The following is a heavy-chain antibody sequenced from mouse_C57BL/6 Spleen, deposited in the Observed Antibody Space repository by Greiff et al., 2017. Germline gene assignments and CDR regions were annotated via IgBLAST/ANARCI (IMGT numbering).Heavy chain of an antibody. CDR1: GIDFSRYW. J-gene: IGHJ3*01. Sequence: EVMLLQSGGGLVQPGGSLKLSCAASGIDFSRYWMSWVRRAPGKGLEWIGEINPDSSTINYAPSLKDKFIISRDNAKNTLYLQMSKVRSEDTALYYCARRDDYDGAWFAYWGQGTLVTVSA. CDR3: ARRDDYDGAWFAY. D-gene: IGHD2-4*01. V-gene: IGHV4-1*01. CDR2: INPDSSTI.